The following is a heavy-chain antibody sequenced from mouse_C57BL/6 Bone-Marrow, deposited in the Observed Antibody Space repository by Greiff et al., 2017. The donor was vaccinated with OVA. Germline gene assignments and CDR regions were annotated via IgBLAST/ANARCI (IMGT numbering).Heavy chain of an antibody. CDR1: GYTFTSYW. V-gene: IGHV1-69*01. CDR2: IDPSDSYT. D-gene: IGHD1-1*01. J-gene: IGHJ2*01. Sequence: VQLQQPGAELVMPGASVKLSCKASGYTFTSYWMHWVKQRPGQGLEWIGEIDPSDSYTNYNQKFKGKSTLTVDKSSSTAYMQLSSLTSEDSAVYYCAMHGYRFDYWGQGTTLTVSS. CDR3: AMHGYRFDY.